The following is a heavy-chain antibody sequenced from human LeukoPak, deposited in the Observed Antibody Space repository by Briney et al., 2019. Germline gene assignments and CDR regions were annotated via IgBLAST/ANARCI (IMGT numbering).Heavy chain of an antibody. D-gene: IGHD3-10*01. CDR1: GGTFSSSA. J-gene: IGHJ4*02. CDR3: ASSFYGSATYPYYFDY. CDR2: ISGSGGST. Sequence: GASVKVSCKASGGTFSSSAMSWVRQAPGKGLEWVSAISGSGGSTYYADAVKGRFTISRDNSKNMLYLQMNSLRAEDTAEYYCASSFYGSATYPYYFDYWGQGTLVTVSS. V-gene: IGHV3-23*01.